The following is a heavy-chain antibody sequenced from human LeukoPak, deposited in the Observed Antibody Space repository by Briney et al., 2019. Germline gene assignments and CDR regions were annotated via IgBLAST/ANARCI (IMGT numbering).Heavy chain of an antibody. CDR2: IWYDGSNK. CDR1: GFTFSSYG. D-gene: IGHD1-26*01. V-gene: IGHV3-33*01. Sequence: GRSLRLSCAASGFTFSSYGMHWVRQAPGKGLEWVAVIWYDGSNKYYADSVKGRFTISRDNSKNTLYLQMNSLRAEDTAVYYCARGDRELHWFDPWGQGTLVTVSS. CDR3: ARGDRELHWFDP. J-gene: IGHJ5*02.